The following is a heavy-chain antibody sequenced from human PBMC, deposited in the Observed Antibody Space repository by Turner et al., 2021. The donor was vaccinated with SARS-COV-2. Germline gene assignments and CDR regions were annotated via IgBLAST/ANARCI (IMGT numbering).Heavy chain of an antibody. Sequence: QVHLQQWGAGLLKPSETLSITCAVYGGSFSGYYWTWIRQPPGKGLEWIGEIHPSGSTYYNPSLKSRVTISQDTSKSQFSLNLSSVTAADTAVYHCSRGDDSRKSGLLWGQGTLVTVSS. J-gene: IGHJ4*02. CDR1: GGSFSGYY. V-gene: IGHV4-34*01. D-gene: IGHD2-21*02. CDR3: SRGDDSRKSGLL. CDR2: IHPSGST.